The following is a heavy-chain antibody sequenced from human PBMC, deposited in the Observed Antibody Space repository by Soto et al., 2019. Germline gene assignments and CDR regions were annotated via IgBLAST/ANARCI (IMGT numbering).Heavy chain of an antibody. D-gene: IGHD1-1*01. J-gene: IGHJ6*02. CDR2: IMPIFRTP. CDR3: ARDKARLQLGGNYHYVLDV. V-gene: IGHV1-69*12. Sequence: QVQLEQSGAEVKRPGSSVKVSCKASGGTFTTSAISWVRQAPGQGLEWMAGIMPIFRTPDYAQKFQGRVTVTAHESTSTAYMELSGLRSDDTAVYYCARDKARLQLGGNYHYVLDVWGQGTTVTVSS. CDR1: GGTFTTSA.